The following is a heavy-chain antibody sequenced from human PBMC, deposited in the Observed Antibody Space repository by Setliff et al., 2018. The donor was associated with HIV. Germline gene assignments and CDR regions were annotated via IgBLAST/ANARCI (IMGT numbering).Heavy chain of an antibody. CDR2: IYTSGST. CDR3: ARGLTAPAAAGS. Sequence: PSETLSLTCAVYGGSFSGSYYWSWIRQPAGKGLEWIGHIYTSGSTNYNPSLKSRVTISIDMSKNHFSLNLKSVTAADTAIYYCARGLTAPAAAGSWGQGMLVTVSS. V-gene: IGHV4-61*09. CDR1: GGSFSGSYY. D-gene: IGHD6-13*01. J-gene: IGHJ5*02.